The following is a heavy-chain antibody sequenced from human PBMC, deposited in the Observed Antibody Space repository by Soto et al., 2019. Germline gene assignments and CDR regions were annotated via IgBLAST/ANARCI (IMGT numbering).Heavy chain of an antibody. J-gene: IGHJ5*02. Sequence: GGSLRLSCAASGFTFSTYGMHWVRQAPGKGLEWVTFIWYDGSHTYYVDSVKGRFTVSRDNSKNTLYLQMDSLTAEDTAVYYCAKGDIVGATTYNWFDPWGQGTLVTVSS. CDR2: IWYDGSHT. CDR3: AKGDIVGATTYNWFDP. CDR1: GFTFSTYG. D-gene: IGHD1-26*01. V-gene: IGHV3-30*02.